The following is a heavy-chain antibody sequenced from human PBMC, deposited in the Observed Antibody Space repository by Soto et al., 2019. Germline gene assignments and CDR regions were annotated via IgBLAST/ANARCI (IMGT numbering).Heavy chain of an antibody. V-gene: IGHV3-66*01. CDR3: ARSPFRSRYFDL. J-gene: IGHJ2*01. CDR2: FYSGGSP. Sequence: GSLRLSCAVSGFIVTNNYMSWVRQAPGKGLEWVSVFYSGGSPYYAESVKGRFTISRDNAKNSLYVQMNSLRAEDTAVYYCARSPFRSRYFDLWGRGTLVTSPQ. D-gene: IGHD3-10*01. CDR1: GFIVTNNY.